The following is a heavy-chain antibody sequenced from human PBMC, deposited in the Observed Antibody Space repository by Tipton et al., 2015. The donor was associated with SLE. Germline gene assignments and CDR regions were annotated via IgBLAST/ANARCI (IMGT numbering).Heavy chain of an antibody. V-gene: IGHV4-31*03. J-gene: IGHJ6*04. CDR2: IYYSGTT. CDR1: GASISNDDHY. Sequence: TLSLTCTVSGASISNDDHYWTWIRQHPEKGLEWIGYIYYSGTTYYNPPLRSRITMSVDTSTNQFTLNLSSVTAADTAVYYCARATDWNLSPDVWGKGTTVTVSS. D-gene: IGHD1-7*01. CDR3: ARATDWNLSPDV.